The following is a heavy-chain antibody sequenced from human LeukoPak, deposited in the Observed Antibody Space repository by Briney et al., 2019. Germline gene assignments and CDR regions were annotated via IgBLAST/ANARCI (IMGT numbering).Heavy chain of an antibody. CDR2: IDPSDSYT. V-gene: IGHV5-10-1*01. Sequence: GESLKISCKGSGYIFTSYWISWVRQLPGKGLEWMGRIDPSDSYTNYSPSFQGHVTISADKSISTAYLQWSSLKASDTAMYYCARSGGSYGSYWYFDLWGRGTLVTVSS. D-gene: IGHD1-26*01. CDR3: ARSGGSYGSYWYFDL. J-gene: IGHJ2*01. CDR1: GYIFTSYW.